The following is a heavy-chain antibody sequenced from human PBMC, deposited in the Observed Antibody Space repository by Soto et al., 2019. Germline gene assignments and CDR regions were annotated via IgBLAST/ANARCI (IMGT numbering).Heavy chain of an antibody. CDR2: IYYSGSI. J-gene: IGHJ4*02. CDR1: GDSISSLY. CDR3: AKSLWDTSGWKTDY. Sequence: QVQLQESGPGLVKPSETLSLTCTVSGDSISSLYWSRIRQPPGKGLEWIGYIYYSGSINYNPSLKSRVTISVDPSKNQFSLRLSSVTAADTAVYYCAKSLWDTSGWKTDYWGQGTLVTVSS. V-gene: IGHV4-59*01. D-gene: IGHD6-19*01.